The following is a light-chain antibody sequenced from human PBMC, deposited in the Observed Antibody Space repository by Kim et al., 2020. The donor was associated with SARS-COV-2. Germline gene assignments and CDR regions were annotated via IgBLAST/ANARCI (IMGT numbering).Light chain of an antibody. Sequence: DIQMTQSPSSLSASVGDRVTITCRASQAITGYVNWYQQKPGKAPKLLIYGASTLQTGVPSRFSGSGSGTEFTLTISSLQSEDFATYYCQETFTTPPYIFGQGTKLEIK. CDR2: GAS. CDR1: QAITGY. CDR3: QETFTTPPYI. V-gene: IGKV1-39*01. J-gene: IGKJ2*01.